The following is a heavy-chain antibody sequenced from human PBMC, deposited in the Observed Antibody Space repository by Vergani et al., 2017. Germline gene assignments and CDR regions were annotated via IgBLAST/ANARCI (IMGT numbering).Heavy chain of an antibody. CDR1: GGSFSGYY. D-gene: IGHD1-20*01. CDR2: INHSGST. J-gene: IGHJ3*02. V-gene: IGHV4-34*01. Sequence: QVQLQQWGAGLLKPSETLSLTCAVYGGSFSGYYRSWIRQPPGKGLEWIGEINHSGSTNYNPSLKSRVTISVDTSKNQFSLKLSSVTAADTAVYYCARAYNWRANAFDIWGQGTMVTVSS. CDR3: ARAYNWRANAFDI.